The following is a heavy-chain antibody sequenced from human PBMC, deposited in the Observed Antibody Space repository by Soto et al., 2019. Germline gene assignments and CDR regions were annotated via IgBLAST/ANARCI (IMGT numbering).Heavy chain of an antibody. D-gene: IGHD6-13*01. Sequence: QVQLQESGPGLVKPSQTLSLTCSVSGGSITSGRFYWSWLRQHPEKGLEWIAYIFHGGTTDFNPSLKGRIIISADTSKNQFSLKRTSVTAADTAVYYCVRGGIAGNWFDPWGQGTLVTVSS. CDR1: GGSITSGRFY. J-gene: IGHJ5*02. V-gene: IGHV4-31*03. CDR2: IFHGGTT. CDR3: VRGGIAGNWFDP.